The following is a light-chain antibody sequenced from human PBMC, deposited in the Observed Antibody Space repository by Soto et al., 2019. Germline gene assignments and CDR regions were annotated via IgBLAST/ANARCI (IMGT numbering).Light chain of an antibody. V-gene: IGLV2-14*01. J-gene: IGLJ1*01. CDR1: SSDVGGYNY. CDR3: SSYTSSSTLYV. Sequence: QSVLTQPASVSGSPGQSITISCTGTSSDVGGYNYVSWYQRHPGKAPKLMIYDVSNRPSGVSNRFSGSKSGNTASLTISGLQAEDEADYSCSSYTSSSTLYVFGTGTKVTVL. CDR2: DVS.